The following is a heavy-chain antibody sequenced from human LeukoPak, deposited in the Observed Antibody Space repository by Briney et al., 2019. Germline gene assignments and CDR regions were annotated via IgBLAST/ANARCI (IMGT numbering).Heavy chain of an antibody. CDR2: IYYSGST. D-gene: IGHD3-10*01. J-gene: IGHJ6*02. CDR1: GGSISSYY. CDR3: ARSLWSSGEDV. V-gene: IGHV4-59*01. Sequence: PSETPSLTCTVSGGSISSYYWSWIRQPPGKGLEWIGYIYYSGSTNYNPSLKSRVTISVDTSKNQFSLKLSSVTAADTAVYYCARSLWSSGEDVWGQGTTVTVSS.